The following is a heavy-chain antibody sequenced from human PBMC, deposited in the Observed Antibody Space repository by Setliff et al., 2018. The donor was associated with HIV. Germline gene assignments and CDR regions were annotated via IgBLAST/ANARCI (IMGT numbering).Heavy chain of an antibody. D-gene: IGHD5-12*01. V-gene: IGHV1-3*01. CDR1: GYTFTSYA. J-gene: IGHJ4*02. CDR2: INAGDGDT. Sequence: ASVKVSCKASGYTFTSYAMHWVRQAPGQRLEWMGWINAGDGDTKYSQKFQGRVSITRDTSASTAYMELSSLTSEDTAVYYWASARMGDIALSYWGQGTLVTVSS. CDR3: ASARMGDIALSY.